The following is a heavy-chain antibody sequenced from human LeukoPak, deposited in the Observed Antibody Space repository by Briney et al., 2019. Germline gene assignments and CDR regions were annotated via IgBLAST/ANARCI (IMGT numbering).Heavy chain of an antibody. J-gene: IGHJ4*02. Sequence: SETLSLTCTVSGGSISSYYWSWIRQPPGKGLEWIGYIYYSGSTNYNPSLKRRVTISVHTYKNQFSLKLSSVTAADTAVYYCARGLEMATIRGPTFDYWGQGTLVTVSS. V-gene: IGHV4-59*01. CDR3: ARGLEMATIRGPTFDY. D-gene: IGHD5-24*01. CDR1: GGSISSYY. CDR2: IYYSGST.